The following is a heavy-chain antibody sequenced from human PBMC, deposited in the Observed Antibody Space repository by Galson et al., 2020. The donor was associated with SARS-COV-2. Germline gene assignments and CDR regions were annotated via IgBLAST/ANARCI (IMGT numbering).Heavy chain of an antibody. J-gene: IGHJ4*02. CDR1: GFTFSAYT. CDR2: ISFDGSDT. CDR3: ARGPRYSVSWYMRGFFDY. Sequence: GESLKISCEASGFTFSAYTMNWVRQTPGKGLEWEALISFDGSDTYYADSVKGRFTISRDNSKNTLYLQMNSLRPEDTTVYYCARGPRYSVSWYMRGFFDYWGRGTQVTVSS. V-gene: IGHV3-30-3*01. D-gene: IGHD6-13*01.